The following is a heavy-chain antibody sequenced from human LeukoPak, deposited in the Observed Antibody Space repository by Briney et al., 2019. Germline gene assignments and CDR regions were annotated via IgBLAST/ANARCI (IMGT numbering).Heavy chain of an antibody. V-gene: IGHV3-23*01. D-gene: IGHD6-19*01. CDR3: AKDPRIEQWLYGMDV. CDR2: ISGGGGST. Sequence: GGSLRLSCAAFGFTFSSYAMSWVRQAPGKGLEWVSAISGGGGSTYYADSVKGRFTISRDNSKNTLYLQMNSLRAEDTAVYYCAKDPRIEQWLYGMDVWGKGTTVTVSS. J-gene: IGHJ6*04. CDR1: GFTFSSYA.